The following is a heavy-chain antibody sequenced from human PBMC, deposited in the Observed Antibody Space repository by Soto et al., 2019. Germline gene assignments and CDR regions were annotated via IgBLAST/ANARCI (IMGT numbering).Heavy chain of an antibody. CDR2: ISGTGGST. V-gene: IGHV3-23*01. Sequence: GGSLRLSCAASGFTFSSYSMNWVRQAPGKGLEWVATISGTGGSTYYADSVKGRFTISRDNSKNTLYLQMNSLRVEDTAVYYCAKDRLAGNFDYWGQGTQVTVSS. CDR3: AKDRLAGNFDY. J-gene: IGHJ4*02. CDR1: GFTFSSYS.